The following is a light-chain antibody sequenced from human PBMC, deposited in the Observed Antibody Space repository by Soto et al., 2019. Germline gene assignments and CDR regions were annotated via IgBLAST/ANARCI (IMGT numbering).Light chain of an antibody. CDR1: KRDVGIYIY. Sequence: PGLSDRICYAWSKRDVGIYIYVAWHQQRPDTATKVMIYDVTKRPSGVPDRFSASKSANADSLTISWLHSDDAAVYYCCSYASIYTWLFGGGSKGTVL. CDR3: CSYASIYTWL. J-gene: IGLJ2*01. V-gene: IGLV2-11*03. CDR2: DVT.